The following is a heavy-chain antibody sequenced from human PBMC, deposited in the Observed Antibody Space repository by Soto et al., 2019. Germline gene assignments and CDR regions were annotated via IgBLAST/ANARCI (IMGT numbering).Heavy chain of an antibody. J-gene: IGHJ6*02. CDR1: VFTLSVYV. D-gene: IGHD1-26*01. CDR3: ATGRKWEHSYGMDV. V-gene: IGHV3-30-3*01. Sequence: PGGSLPLSCAASVFTLSVYVLHWVRQAPGKGLEWVALISYDGSDKNYGDSVKGRFTISRDNSKNTLYLQMDSLRAEDTAMYYCATGRKWEHSYGMDVWGQGTTVTVSS. CDR2: ISYDGSDK.